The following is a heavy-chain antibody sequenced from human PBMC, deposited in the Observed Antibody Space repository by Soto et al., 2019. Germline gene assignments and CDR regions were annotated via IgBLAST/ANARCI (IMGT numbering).Heavy chain of an antibody. CDR1: GGSISSGGYS. J-gene: IGHJ4*02. CDR2: IYHSGST. D-gene: IGHD3-9*01. CDR3: ARGAYDILTGSLLNYDY. V-gene: IGHV4-30-2*01. Sequence: PSETLSLTCAVSGGSISSGGYSWSWIRQPPGKGLEWIGYIYHSGSTYYNPSLKSRVTISVDRSKSQFSLKLSSVTAADTAVYYCARGAYDILTGSLLNYDYWGQGTLVTVSS.